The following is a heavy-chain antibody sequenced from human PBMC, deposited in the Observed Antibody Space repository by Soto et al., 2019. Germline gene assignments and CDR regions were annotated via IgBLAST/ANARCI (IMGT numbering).Heavy chain of an antibody. CDR2: IIPIFGTA. J-gene: IGHJ4*02. CDR3: AKGPDAVTTSCDY. CDR1: GGTFSSYA. Sequence: GASVKVSCKASGGTFSSYAISWVRQAPGQGLEWMGGIIPIFGTANYAQKFQGRVTITADESTSTAYMELSSLRSEDTAVYYCAKGPDAVTTSCDYWGQGTLVTVSS. V-gene: IGHV1-69*13. D-gene: IGHD4-17*01.